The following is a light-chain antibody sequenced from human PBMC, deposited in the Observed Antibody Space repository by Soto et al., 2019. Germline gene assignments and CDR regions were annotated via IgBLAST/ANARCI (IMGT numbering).Light chain of an antibody. Sequence: QSVLTQPASVSGSPGQSSTISCAGTSSEIGGYNYVSWYQQHPGKAPKVMIYEVSNRPSGVSNRFSGSKSGNTASLTISGLQAEDEADYYCSSYTSSSTLYVFGRGTKVTVL. CDR1: SSEIGGYNY. CDR2: EVS. J-gene: IGLJ1*01. CDR3: SSYTSSSTLYV. V-gene: IGLV2-14*01.